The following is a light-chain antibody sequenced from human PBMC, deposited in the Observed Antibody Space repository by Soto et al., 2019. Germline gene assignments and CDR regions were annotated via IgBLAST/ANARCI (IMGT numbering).Light chain of an antibody. CDR2: KAP. CDR3: QHYSEYPLT. Sequence: DIEMTQSPFTLSASVGDRVTITCRASQSISTNLAWYQQKPGKTPNLLIYKAPTLQSGVPPRYSGSGFGTEFTLTVNSLQPDDFATYFCQHYSEYPLTFGGGTKVEIK. V-gene: IGKV1-5*03. CDR1: QSISTN. J-gene: IGKJ4*01.